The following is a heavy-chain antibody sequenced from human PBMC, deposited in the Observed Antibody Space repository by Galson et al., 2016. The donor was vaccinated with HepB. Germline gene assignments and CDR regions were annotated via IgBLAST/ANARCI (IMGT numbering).Heavy chain of an antibody. CDR1: GYSFTTYW. CDR3: AGVRPEMATITPWLVDY. V-gene: IGHV5-51*01. D-gene: IGHD5-24*01. J-gene: IGHJ4*02. CDR2: INPGDSDI. Sequence: QSGAEVKKPGESLKISCKGSGYSFTTYWIGWVRQKPGKGLEWVAIINPGDSDIRYSPSFQGQVTISSDKSISTADLQRSSLKASDTAIYYCAGVRPEMATITPWLVDYWDQGTLVTVPA.